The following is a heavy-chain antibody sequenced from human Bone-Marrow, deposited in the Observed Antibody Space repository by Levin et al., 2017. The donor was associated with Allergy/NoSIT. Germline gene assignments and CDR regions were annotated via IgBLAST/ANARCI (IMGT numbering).Heavy chain of an antibody. J-gene: IGHJ4*02. CDR3: ARGGRDFWSGYPLWGLDY. CDR2: IYYSGST. Sequence: SETLSLTCTVSGGSISSSSYYWGWIRQPPGKGLEWIGSIYYSGSTYYNPSLKSRVTISVDTSKNQFSLKLSSVTAADTAVYYCARGGRDFWSGYPLWGLDYWGQGTLVTVSS. D-gene: IGHD3-3*01. V-gene: IGHV4-39*01. CDR1: GGSISSSSYY.